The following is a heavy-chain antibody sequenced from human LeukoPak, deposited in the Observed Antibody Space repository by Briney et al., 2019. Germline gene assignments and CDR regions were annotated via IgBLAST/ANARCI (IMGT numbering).Heavy chain of an antibody. CDR1: GYSFPSYW. J-gene: IGHJ4*02. D-gene: IGHD1-26*01. CDR3: ARQDGGSYQYYFDY. CDR2: IYPGDSDT. V-gene: IGHV5-51*01. Sequence: GESLKISCKGSGYSFPSYWIGWVRQMPGKGLEWMGIIYPGDSDTRYNPSVQGQVTISADKSINTAYLQWSTLKASDTAMYYCARQDGGSYQYYFDYWGQGTLVTVSS.